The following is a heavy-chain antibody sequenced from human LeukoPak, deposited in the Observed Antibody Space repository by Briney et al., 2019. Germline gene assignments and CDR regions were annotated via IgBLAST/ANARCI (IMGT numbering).Heavy chain of an antibody. CDR1: GFTFSSYW. D-gene: IGHD4-17*01. CDR3: ARAPGESWFDP. J-gene: IGHJ5*02. CDR2: IKQDGSEK. V-gene: IGHV3-7*01. Sequence: GGSLRLSCAASGFTFSSYWMSWVRQAPGKGLEWVASIKQDGSEKYYVDSVKGRFTISRDNAKNSLYLQMNSLRAEDTALYYCARAPGESWFDPWGQGTLVTVSS.